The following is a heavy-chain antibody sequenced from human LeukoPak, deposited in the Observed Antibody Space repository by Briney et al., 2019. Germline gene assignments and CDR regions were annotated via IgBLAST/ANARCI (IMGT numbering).Heavy chain of an antibody. CDR1: GFTFSNYL. D-gene: IGHD6-19*01. CDR2: INQDGSEK. V-gene: IGHV3-7*01. J-gene: IGHJ6*03. Sequence: PGGSLRLSCSASGFTFSNYLMSWVRQAPGRGLEWVANINQDGSEKDYVDSVKGRFTISRDNAKNSLYLQMNSLRAEDTAVYYCARERQWLVVYYYMDVWGKGATVTVSS. CDR3: ARERQWLVVYYYMDV.